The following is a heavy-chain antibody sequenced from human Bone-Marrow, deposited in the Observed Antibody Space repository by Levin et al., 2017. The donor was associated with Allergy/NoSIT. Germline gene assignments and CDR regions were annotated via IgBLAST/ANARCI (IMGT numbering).Heavy chain of an antibody. CDR2: VSYDGSNQ. CDR3: AKAQPSWRAPFNY. J-gene: IGHJ4*02. CDR1: GFTFSSYA. Sequence: PGGSLRLSCAASGFTFSSYAMHWVRQAPGKGLEWVALVSYDGSNQYYRDSVKGRFTISRDNSKNTVFLQLNSLRAEDTAVYFCAKAQPSWRAPFNYWGQGTLVTVSS. D-gene: IGHD1-26*01. V-gene: IGHV3-30*18.